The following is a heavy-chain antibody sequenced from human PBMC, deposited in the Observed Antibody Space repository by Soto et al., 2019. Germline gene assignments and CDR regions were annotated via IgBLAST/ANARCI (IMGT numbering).Heavy chain of an antibody. Sequence: PGGSLRLSCAASGFTFSSYEMNWVRQAPGKGLEWVSYISSSGSTIYYADSVKGRFTISRDNAKNSLYLQMNSLRAEDTAVYYCASSNTHYDSSGLHTGYFDYWGQGTLVTVSS. CDR3: ASSNTHYDSSGLHTGYFDY. J-gene: IGHJ4*02. D-gene: IGHD3-22*01. CDR2: ISSSGSTI. V-gene: IGHV3-48*03. CDR1: GFTFSSYE.